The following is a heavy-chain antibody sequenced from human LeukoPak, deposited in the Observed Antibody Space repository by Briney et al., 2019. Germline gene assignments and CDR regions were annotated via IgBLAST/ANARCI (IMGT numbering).Heavy chain of an antibody. CDR1: GFTFSSYS. CDR3: ARVGYYDSSGEDY. Sequence: GGSLRLSCAASGFTFSSYSMNWVRQAPGKGLEWVSYISSSSSTIYYADSVKGRFTISRDNAKNSLYLQMNSLRAEDTAVYYCARVGYYDSSGEDYWGQGTLVTVSS. D-gene: IGHD3-22*01. J-gene: IGHJ4*02. V-gene: IGHV3-48*01. CDR2: ISSSSSTI.